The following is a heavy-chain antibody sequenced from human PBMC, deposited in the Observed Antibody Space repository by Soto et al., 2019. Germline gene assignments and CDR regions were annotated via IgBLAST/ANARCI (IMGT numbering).Heavy chain of an antibody. D-gene: IGHD2-8*01. Sequence: ASVKVSCKASGYTFTGYYMHWVQQAPGQGLEWMGWINPNSGGTNYAQKFQGRVTMTRDTSISTAYMELSRLRSDDTAVYYCAREPPPLGVYGMDVWGQGTTVTVSS. V-gene: IGHV1-2*02. J-gene: IGHJ6*02. CDR2: INPNSGGT. CDR3: AREPPPLGVYGMDV. CDR1: GYTFTGYY.